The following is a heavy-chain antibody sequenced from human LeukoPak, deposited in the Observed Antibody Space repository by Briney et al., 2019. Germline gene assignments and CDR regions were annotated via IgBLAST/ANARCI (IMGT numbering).Heavy chain of an antibody. J-gene: IGHJ5*02. CDR3: ARLKRFYCSSTSCYKGLYNWFDP. CDR2: INHSGST. CDR1: GGSFSGYY. D-gene: IGHD2-2*02. V-gene: IGHV4-34*01. Sequence: PSETLSLTCAVYGGSFSGYYWSWIRQPPGKGLEWIGEINHSGSTNYNPFLKSRVTISVDTSKNQFSLKLSSVTAADTAVYYCARLKRFYCSSTSCYKGLYNWFDPWGQGTLVTVSS.